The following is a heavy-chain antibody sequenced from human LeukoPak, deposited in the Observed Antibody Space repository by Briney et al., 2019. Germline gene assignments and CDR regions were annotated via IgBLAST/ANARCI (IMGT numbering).Heavy chain of an antibody. CDR2: ISAYNGNT. CDR3: ARTLKGDFWSGYDNFDY. J-gene: IGHJ4*02. V-gene: IGHV1-18*01. Sequence: ASVKVSCKASGYTFTSYGISWVRQAPGQGLEWMGWISAYNGNTNYAQKLQGRVTMTTDTSTSTAYMELRSLRSDDTAVCYCARTLKGDFWSGYDNFDYWGQGTLVTVSS. D-gene: IGHD3-3*01. CDR1: GYTFTSYG.